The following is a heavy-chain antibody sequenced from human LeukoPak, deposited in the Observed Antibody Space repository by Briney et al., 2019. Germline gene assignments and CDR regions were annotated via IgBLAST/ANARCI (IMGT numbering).Heavy chain of an antibody. CDR1: GGSISSSSYY. Sequence: SETLSLTCSVSGGSISSSSYYWGWIRQPPGKGLEWIGSINYSGKTYHNPSLKSRVTISVDTSKNQFSLKLSSVTAADTTLYYCARHTYGTFDYWGQGTLVTVSS. J-gene: IGHJ4*02. CDR2: INYSGKT. D-gene: IGHD3-10*01. V-gene: IGHV4-39*01. CDR3: ARHTYGTFDY.